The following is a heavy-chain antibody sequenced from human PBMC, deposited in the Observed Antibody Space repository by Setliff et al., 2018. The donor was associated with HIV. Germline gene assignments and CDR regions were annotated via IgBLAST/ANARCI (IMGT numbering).Heavy chain of an antibody. V-gene: IGHV4-59*01. D-gene: IGHD3-10*01. Sequence: SETLFLTCTVSGGSISSYYWSWIRQPPGKGLEWIGYIYYSGSTNYNPSLKSRVTISVDTSKNQFSLKLSSVTAADTAVYYCARLLWFGELLSYGMDVWGQGTTVTVSS. CDR1: GGSISSYY. CDR3: ARLLWFGELLSYGMDV. J-gene: IGHJ6*02. CDR2: IYYSGST.